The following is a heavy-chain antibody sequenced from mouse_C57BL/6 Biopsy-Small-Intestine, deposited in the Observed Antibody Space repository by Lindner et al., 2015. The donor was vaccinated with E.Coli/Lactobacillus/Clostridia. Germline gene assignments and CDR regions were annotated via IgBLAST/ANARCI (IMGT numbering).Heavy chain of an antibody. V-gene: IGHV1-42*01. D-gene: IGHD1-1*01. CDR3: ASSSRGAMDY. Sequence: VQLQESGPELVKPGASVKISCKAPGYSFTGYYMDWVKQSPEKSLEWIGEINPSTGGTTYNPKFKAKATLTVDKSSSTAYMQLKSLTSEDSAVYYCASSSRGAMDYWGQGTSVTVSS. CDR1: GYSFTGYY. J-gene: IGHJ4*01. CDR2: INPSTGGT.